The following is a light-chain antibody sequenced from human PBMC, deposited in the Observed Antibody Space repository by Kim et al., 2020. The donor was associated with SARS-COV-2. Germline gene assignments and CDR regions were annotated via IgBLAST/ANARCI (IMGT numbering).Light chain of an antibody. J-gene: IGLJ3*02. V-gene: IGLV3-21*01. CDR3: QVWESSSDHWV. CDR1: NIGSKS. CDR2: YDS. Sequence: APGKTARITCGGNNIGSKSVIWYQQKPGQAPVLVIYYDSDRPSGIPERFSGSNSGNTATLTISRVEAGDEADYYCQVWESSSDHWVFGGGTKLTVL.